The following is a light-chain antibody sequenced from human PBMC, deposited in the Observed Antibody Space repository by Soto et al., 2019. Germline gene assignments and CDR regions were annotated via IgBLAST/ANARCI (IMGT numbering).Light chain of an antibody. CDR1: QSISNR. Sequence: DIQMTQSPSTRSASVGDIVGTTVRASQSISNRLAWYHQKPGKTPNLLIYDASNLGSGVPSRFSGSGSGTEFTLTISSLQTDDFATYYCQQHDTYSTFGQGTRVDIK. J-gene: IGKJ1*01. V-gene: IGKV1-5*01. CDR2: DAS. CDR3: QQHDTYST.